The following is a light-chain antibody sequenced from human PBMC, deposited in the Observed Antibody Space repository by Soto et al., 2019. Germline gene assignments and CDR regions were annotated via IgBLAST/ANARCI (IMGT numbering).Light chain of an antibody. J-gene: IGLJ2*01. CDR2: GNS. V-gene: IGLV1-40*01. CDR3: QSYDSSRSVHVV. CDR1: RSNIGAGYD. Sequence: QSVLTQPPSVSGAQGQRVTISCTGSRSNIGAGYDVHWYQQLPGTAPKLLIYGNSNRPSGVPDRFSGSKSGTSASLAITGLQAEDEADYYCQSYDSSRSVHVVFGGGTKLTVL.